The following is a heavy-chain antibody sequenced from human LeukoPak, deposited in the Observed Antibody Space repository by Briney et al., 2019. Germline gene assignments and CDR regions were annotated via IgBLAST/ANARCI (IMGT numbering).Heavy chain of an antibody. CDR1: GYSISSGYY. CDR2: IYHSGST. V-gene: IGHV4-38-2*02. CDR3: ARGIGYYYYMDV. D-gene: IGHD2-15*01. Sequence: SETLSLTCTVSGYSISSGYYWGWIRQPPGKGVEWIGSIYHSGSTYYHPSLKSRVTISGDTSKNQFSLRLMSVTAADTAVYYCARGIGYYYYMDVWGKGTTVTVAS. J-gene: IGHJ6*03.